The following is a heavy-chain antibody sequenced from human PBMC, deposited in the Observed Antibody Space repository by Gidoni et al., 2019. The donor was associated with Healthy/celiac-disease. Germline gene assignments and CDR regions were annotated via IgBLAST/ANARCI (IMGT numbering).Heavy chain of an antibody. V-gene: IGHV4-34*01. Sequence: QVQLQQWGAGLLKPSETLSLTCAVYGGSFSGYYWSWIRQPPGKGLEWIGEINHRGSTNYNPSLKSRVTISVDTSKNQFSLKLSSVTAADTAVYYCARGGLYCTGGVCYTVGYYYYYYGMDVWGQGTTVTVSS. J-gene: IGHJ6*02. D-gene: IGHD2-8*02. CDR1: GGSFSGYY. CDR3: ARGGLYCTGGVCYTVGYYYYYYGMDV. CDR2: INHRGST.